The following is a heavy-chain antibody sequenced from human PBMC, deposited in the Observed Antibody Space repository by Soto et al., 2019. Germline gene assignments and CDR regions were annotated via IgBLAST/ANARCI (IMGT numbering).Heavy chain of an antibody. D-gene: IGHD3-10*01. CDR1: GFTFSSYA. Sequence: WGSLRLSCAASGFTFSSYAMHWVRQAPGKGLEYVSAISSNGGSTYYANSVKGRFTISRDNSKDTLYLQMGSLRAEDMAVYYCARATMDGDFDYWGQGTLVTVSS. J-gene: IGHJ4*02. CDR2: ISSNGGST. CDR3: ARATMDGDFDY. V-gene: IGHV3-64*01.